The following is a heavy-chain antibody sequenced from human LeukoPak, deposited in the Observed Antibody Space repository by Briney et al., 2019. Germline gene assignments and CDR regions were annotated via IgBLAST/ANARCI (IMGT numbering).Heavy chain of an antibody. CDR1: GFTFSSYA. CDR2: ISYDGSSK. D-gene: IGHD1-1*01. Sequence: GGSLRLSCAASGFTFSSYAMHWVRQAPGKGLEWVAVISYDGSSKYYADSVKGRFTISRDNSKNTLYLQMNSLRAEDTAVYYCARDRGGYAFDIWGQGTMVTVSS. J-gene: IGHJ3*02. V-gene: IGHV3-30*04. CDR3: ARDRGGYAFDI.